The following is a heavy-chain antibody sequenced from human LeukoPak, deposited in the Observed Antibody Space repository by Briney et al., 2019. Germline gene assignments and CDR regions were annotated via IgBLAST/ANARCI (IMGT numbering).Heavy chain of an antibody. CDR1: GYTFTGYS. CDR2: INPNSGGT. J-gene: IGHJ4*02. CDR3: ARDLSIAAPGTDFDY. Sequence: GASVKVSCKASGYTFTGYSVHWVRQAPGQGLEWMGWINPNSGGTKYALKFQGRVTMTRDTSISTAYMELSRLTSDDTAVYSCARDLSIAAPGTDFDYWGQGTLVTVSS. D-gene: IGHD6-13*01. V-gene: IGHV1-2*02.